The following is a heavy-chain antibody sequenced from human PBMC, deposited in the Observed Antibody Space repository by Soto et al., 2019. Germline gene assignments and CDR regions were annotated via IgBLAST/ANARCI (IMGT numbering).Heavy chain of an antibody. Sequence: GGSLRLSCAASGFTFSSYSMNWVRQAPGKGLEWVSSISSSSSYIYYADSVKGRFTISRDNAKNSLYLQMNSLRAEDTAVYYCAREGYSTSSRFDYWGQGTLVTVSS. V-gene: IGHV3-21*01. D-gene: IGHD6-6*01. CDR1: GFTFSSYS. CDR3: AREGYSTSSRFDY. J-gene: IGHJ4*02. CDR2: ISSSSSYI.